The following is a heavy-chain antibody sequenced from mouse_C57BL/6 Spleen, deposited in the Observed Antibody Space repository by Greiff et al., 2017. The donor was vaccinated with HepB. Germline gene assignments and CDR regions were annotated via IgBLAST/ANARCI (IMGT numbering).Heavy chain of an antibody. V-gene: IGHV5-6*01. J-gene: IGHJ3*01. D-gene: IGHD2-4*01. CDR3: AKVDYD. Sequence: EVKLMESGGDLVNPGGSLKLSCAASGFTFSSYGMSWVRQTPDKRLEWVATISSGGSYTYYPDSVKGRFTISRDNAKNTLYLQMSSLKSEDTAMYYCAKVDYDWGQGTLVTVSA. CDR2: ISSGGSYT. CDR1: GFTFSSYG.